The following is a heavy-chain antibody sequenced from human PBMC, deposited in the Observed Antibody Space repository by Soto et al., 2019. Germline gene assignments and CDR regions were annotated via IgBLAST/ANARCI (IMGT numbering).Heavy chain of an antibody. V-gene: IGHV1-18*01. CDR1: GYTFSNHG. J-gene: IGHJ5*02. CDR3: ARVVPGAEAWFGP. D-gene: IGHD2-2*01. CDR2: ISLYSDGT. Sequence: WASVKVSCKTSGYTFSNHGITWVRQAPGQPLEWLGWISLYSDGTNYAQKFQGRVSITTDTSTTTAYMELRSLRSDDTAVYYCARVVPGAEAWFGPWGQGTLVTV.